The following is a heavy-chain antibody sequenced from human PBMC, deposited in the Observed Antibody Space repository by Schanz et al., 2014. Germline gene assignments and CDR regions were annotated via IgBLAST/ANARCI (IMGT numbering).Heavy chain of an antibody. D-gene: IGHD5-12*01. CDR3: ARAAYGGYTSTPLRY. CDR2: INPTGGST. Sequence: QVRLVQSGAEVKKPGSSVKVSCTSSGATFNSYAFGWVRQAPGQGLEWMGIINPTGGSTSYAQRFQGRVTVTRDTSTSTVYMELSSLRSEDTAVYYCARAAYGGYTSTPLRYWGQGTLVTVSS. J-gene: IGHJ4*02. V-gene: IGHV1-46*02. CDR1: GATFNSYA.